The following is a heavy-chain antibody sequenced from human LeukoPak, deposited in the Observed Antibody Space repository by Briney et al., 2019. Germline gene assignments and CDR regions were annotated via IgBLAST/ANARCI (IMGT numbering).Heavy chain of an antibody. CDR3: ARHSRWQPYYYYYMDV. J-gene: IGHJ6*03. Sequence: SETLSLTCAVYGGSFSGYYWSWIRQPPGKGLEWIGEINHSGSTNYNPSLKSRVIISVDTSKNQFSLKLSSVTAADTAVYYCARHSRWQPYYYYYMDVWGKGTTVTVSS. CDR2: INHSGST. CDR1: GGSFSGYY. D-gene: IGHD5-24*01. V-gene: IGHV4-34*01.